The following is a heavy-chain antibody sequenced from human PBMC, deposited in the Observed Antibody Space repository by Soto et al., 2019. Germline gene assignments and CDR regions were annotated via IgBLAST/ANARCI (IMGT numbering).Heavy chain of an antibody. CDR3: ARVITYHYGMDV. CDR1: GGSIGSYY. J-gene: IGHJ6*02. V-gene: IGHV4-59*01. D-gene: IGHD3-16*01. CDR2: VYYTGST. Sequence: SETLSLACNVSGGSIGSYYWNWLRQPAGKGLEWIGYVYYTGSTNYNPSLEGRATISVDSSKKQVSLNLRSVAAADSATYYCARVITYHYGMDVWGQGITVS.